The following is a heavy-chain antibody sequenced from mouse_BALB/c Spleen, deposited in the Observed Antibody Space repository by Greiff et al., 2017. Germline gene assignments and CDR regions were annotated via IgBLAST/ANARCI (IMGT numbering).Heavy chain of an antibody. Sequence: QVQLQQSGAELVRPGTSVKVSCKASGYAFTNYLIEWVKQRPGQGLEWIGVINPGSGGTNYNEKFKGKATLTADKASSTAYMQLSSLTSDDSAVYFCAREGYSDYWGQGTTLTVSS. CDR3: AREGYSDY. J-gene: IGHJ2*01. CDR1: GYAFTNYL. V-gene: IGHV1-54*01. CDR2: INPGSGGT.